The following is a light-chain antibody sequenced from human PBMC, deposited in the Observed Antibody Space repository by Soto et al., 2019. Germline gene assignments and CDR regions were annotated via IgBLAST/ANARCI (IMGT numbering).Light chain of an antibody. V-gene: IGLV2-23*03. J-gene: IGLJ1*01. CDR2: EGS. Sequence: QSALTQPASVSGSPGQSITISCTGTSSDVGSYNLVSWYQQHPGKAPKLMIYEGSKRPSGVSNRFSGSKSGNTASLTISGLQAEDEADYYCCSYAGSSTFFYVLELGPSSPS. CDR1: SSDVGSYNL. CDR3: CSYAGSSTFFYV.